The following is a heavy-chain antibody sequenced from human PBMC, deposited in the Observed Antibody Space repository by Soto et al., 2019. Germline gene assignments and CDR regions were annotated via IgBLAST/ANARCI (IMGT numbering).Heavy chain of an antibody. V-gene: IGHV1-18*01. Sequence: QVQLVQSGAEVKKPGASVKVSCKASGYTFTSYGISWVRQAPGQGLEWMGWISAYDGNTNYAQKLQGKFTMTTDTSTTTAYMELRSLRSDDTAVYYCARAYSSGWYEGYYFDYWGQGTLVTVSS. D-gene: IGHD6-19*01. CDR2: ISAYDGNT. CDR3: ARAYSSGWYEGYYFDY. J-gene: IGHJ4*02. CDR1: GYTFTSYG.